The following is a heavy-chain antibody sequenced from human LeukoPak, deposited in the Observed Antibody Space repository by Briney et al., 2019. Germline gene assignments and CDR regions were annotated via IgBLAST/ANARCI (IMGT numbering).Heavy chain of an antibody. CDR1: GGSISSGGYS. CDR2: IYHSGST. V-gene: IGHV4-30-2*01. Sequence: SETLSLTCAVSGGSISSGGYSWSWIRQPPGKGLEWIGYIYHSGSTNYNPSLKSRVTISVDTSKNQFSLKLSSVTAADTAVYYCASYYYDSSGYYSIDYWGQGTLVTVSS. CDR3: ASYYYDSSGYYSIDY. J-gene: IGHJ4*02. D-gene: IGHD3-22*01.